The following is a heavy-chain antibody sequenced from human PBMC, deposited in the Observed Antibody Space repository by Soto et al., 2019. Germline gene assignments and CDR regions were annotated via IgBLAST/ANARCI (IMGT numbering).Heavy chain of an antibody. CDR1: GFTFDDYA. J-gene: IGHJ4*02. D-gene: IGHD2-15*01. Sequence: GGSLRLSCAASGFTFDDYAMHWVRQAPGKGLEWVSGISWNSGSIGYADSVKGRFTISRDNAKNSLYLQMNSLRAEDTALYYCAKDDCSGGSCYKPFDYWGQGTLVTVSS. CDR2: ISWNSGSI. V-gene: IGHV3-9*01. CDR3: AKDDCSGGSCYKPFDY.